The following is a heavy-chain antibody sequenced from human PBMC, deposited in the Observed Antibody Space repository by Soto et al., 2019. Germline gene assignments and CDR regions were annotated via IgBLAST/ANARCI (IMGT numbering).Heavy chain of an antibody. CDR3: AKGTGYDFWSGPTVYYFDY. CDR1: GFTFSSYG. D-gene: IGHD3-3*01. Sequence: QVQLVESGGGVVQPGRSLRLSCAASGFTFSSYGMHWVRQAPGKGLEWVAVISYDGSNKYYADSVKGRFTISRDNFKNTLYLQMNSLRAEDTAVYYCAKGTGYDFWSGPTVYYFDYWGQGTLVTVSS. J-gene: IGHJ4*02. V-gene: IGHV3-30*18. CDR2: ISYDGSNK.